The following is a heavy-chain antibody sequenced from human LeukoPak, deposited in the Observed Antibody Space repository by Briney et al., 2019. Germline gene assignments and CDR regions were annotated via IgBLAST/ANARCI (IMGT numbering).Heavy chain of an antibody. Sequence: ASVKVSCKASGYTFTSYNMHWVRQAPGQGLEWMGIIYPSGGGTSCAQQFQGRVTITRDTSTSTVFTELSSLRSEDTAVYYCARDREGSWSTDYWGQGTLVTVSS. CDR1: GYTFTSYN. V-gene: IGHV1-46*01. J-gene: IGHJ4*02. D-gene: IGHD6-13*01. CDR3: ARDREGSWSTDY. CDR2: IYPSGGGT.